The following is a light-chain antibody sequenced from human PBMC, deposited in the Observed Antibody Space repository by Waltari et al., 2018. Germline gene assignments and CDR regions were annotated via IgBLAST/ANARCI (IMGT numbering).Light chain of an antibody. V-gene: IGLV2-14*03. CDR1: APDVGGYNY. J-gene: IGLJ3*02. Sequence: QSALTQPASVSGSPGQSITIPCTGPAPDVGGYNYVSWYQQHPGKAPKLIIFDVSSRPSGISNRFSGSKFGNTASLTISGVQPEDEADYYCCSFTSSSTWVFGGGTKLTVL. CDR2: DVS. CDR3: CSFTSSSTWV.